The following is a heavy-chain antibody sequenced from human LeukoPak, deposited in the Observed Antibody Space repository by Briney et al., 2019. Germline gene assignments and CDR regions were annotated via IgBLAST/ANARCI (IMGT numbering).Heavy chain of an antibody. J-gene: IGHJ6*02. Sequence: SVKVSCKASGGIFSSYAISWVRQAPGQGLEWMGGIIPIFGTANYAQKFQGRVTITADESTSTAYMELSSLRSEGTAVYYCARGLAYCGGDCYSESSYYYYGMDVWGQGTTVTVSS. D-gene: IGHD2-21*02. CDR3: ARGLAYCGGDCYSESSYYYYGMDV. CDR1: GGIFSSYA. V-gene: IGHV1-69*13. CDR2: IIPIFGTA.